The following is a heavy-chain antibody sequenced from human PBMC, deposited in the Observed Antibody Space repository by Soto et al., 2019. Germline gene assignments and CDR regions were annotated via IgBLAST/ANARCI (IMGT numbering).Heavy chain of an antibody. J-gene: IGHJ6*02. D-gene: IGHD2-2*01. Sequence: SETLSLTCSVSGASVNSGNYYWTWLRQSPGKGLEYIGYIYFSGTTNYNPSLKSRLTISMDTSKKQFSLNLTSVTAADTAVYYCARAAVVVVLPAAYPGGLNVWGQGTSVTVSS. V-gene: IGHV4-61*01. CDR3: ARAAVVVVLPAAYPGGLNV. CDR1: GASVNSGNYY. CDR2: IYFSGTT.